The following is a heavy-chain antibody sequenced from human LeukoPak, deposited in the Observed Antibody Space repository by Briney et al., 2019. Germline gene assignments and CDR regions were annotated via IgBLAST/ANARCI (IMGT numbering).Heavy chain of an antibody. CDR1: GGSFSGYY. CDR2: INHSGST. D-gene: IGHD3-3*01. J-gene: IGHJ6*02. Sequence: PSETLSLTCAVYGGSFSGYYWSWIRQPPGKGLEWIGEINHSGSTNYNPSLKSRVTISVDTSKNQFSLKLSSVTAADTAVYYCARETIFGVAIPYYYGMDVWGQGTTVTVSS. V-gene: IGHV4-34*01. CDR3: ARETIFGVAIPYYYGMDV.